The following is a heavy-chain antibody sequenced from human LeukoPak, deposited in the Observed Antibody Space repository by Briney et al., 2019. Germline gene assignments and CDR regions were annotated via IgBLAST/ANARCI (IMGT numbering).Heavy chain of an antibody. CDR1: GYTFSGFY. CDR3: ARGGDDSGLYFAY. CDR2: TNPQTGAT. J-gene: IGHJ4*02. Sequence: ASVKVSCKASGYTFSGFYVHWVRQAPGQGFEWMAWTNPQTGATNYAQKFRGRVTMTRDMSISTAYMEVTSLKSDDTAVYYCARGGDDSGLYFAYWGQGSLVTVSS. D-gene: IGHD3-22*01. V-gene: IGHV1-2*02.